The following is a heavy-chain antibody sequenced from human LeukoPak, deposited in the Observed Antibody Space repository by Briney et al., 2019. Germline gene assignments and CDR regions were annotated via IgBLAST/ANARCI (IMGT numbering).Heavy chain of an antibody. CDR2: IWYDGSNK. CDR3: ARDPGVRWLVGFDY. V-gene: IGHV3-33*01. J-gene: IGHJ4*02. Sequence: GGSLRLSCAACGFTFSSYGMHWVRQAPDKGREWVADIWYDGSNKYYGDSVRGRFTISRDNSKNTLNLQMDSLRAEDTAVYYCARDPGVRWLVGFDYWGQGTLVTVSS. D-gene: IGHD6-19*01. CDR1: GFTFSSYG.